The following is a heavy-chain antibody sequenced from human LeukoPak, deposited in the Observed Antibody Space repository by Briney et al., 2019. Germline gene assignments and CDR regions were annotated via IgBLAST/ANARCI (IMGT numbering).Heavy chain of an antibody. J-gene: IGHJ4*02. V-gene: IGHV3-74*01. CDR3: ARDLRGSNYFDY. CDR1: GFSFRRYW. CDR2: INSDGSST. D-gene: IGHD3-10*01. Sequence: GGSLILFCAASGFSFRRYWMHWVRPAPGKGLVWVSRINSDGSSTSYADSVKGRFTISRDIAKNTLYLQMNSLRAEDTAVYYCARDLRGSNYFDYWGQGTLVTASS.